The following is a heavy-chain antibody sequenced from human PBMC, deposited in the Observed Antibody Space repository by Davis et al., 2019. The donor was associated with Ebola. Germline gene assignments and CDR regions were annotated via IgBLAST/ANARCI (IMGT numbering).Heavy chain of an antibody. CDR3: ARDLSFTNYYWYGLDV. V-gene: IGHV3-53*04. J-gene: IGHJ6*02. D-gene: IGHD2-2*01. CDR1: GFTVSSNY. Sequence: GGSLRLSCAASGFTVSSNYMSWVRQAPGKGLEWVSVIYSGGSTYYADSVKGRFTISRHNSKNTLYLQMNSLRAEDTAVYYCARDLSFTNYYWYGLDVWGQGTTVTVSS. CDR2: IYSGGST.